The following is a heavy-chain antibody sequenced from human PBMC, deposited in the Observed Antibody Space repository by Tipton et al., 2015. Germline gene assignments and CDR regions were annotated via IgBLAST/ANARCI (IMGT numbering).Heavy chain of an antibody. Sequence: TLSLTCDVYGGSFTGYYGTWIRQPPGKGLEWIGEINHSGRTDYTPSLKSRVTISVDTSKNQFSLRLNSVTAADTAVYYCARDAWAGDTRGFYYIYWGRGTLVSVSS. J-gene: IGHJ4*02. CDR2: INHSGRT. CDR3: ARDAWAGDTRGFYYIY. D-gene: IGHD3-22*01. V-gene: IGHV4-34*01. CDR1: GGSFTGYY.